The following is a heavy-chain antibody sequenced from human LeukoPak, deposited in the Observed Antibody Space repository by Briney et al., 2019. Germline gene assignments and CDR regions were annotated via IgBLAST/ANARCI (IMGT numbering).Heavy chain of an antibody. D-gene: IGHD2-2*01. CDR1: GVTFSSNY. J-gene: IGHJ4*02. CDR2: IYSGGST. CDR3: ARFALWDCSSTSCPDY. Sequence: GGSLRLSCAASGVTFSSNYMSWVRQAPGKGLEWVSVIYSGGSTYYADSVKGRFTISRDNSKNTLYLQMNSLRAEDTAVYYCARFALWDCSSTSCPDYWGQGTLVTVSS. V-gene: IGHV3-53*01.